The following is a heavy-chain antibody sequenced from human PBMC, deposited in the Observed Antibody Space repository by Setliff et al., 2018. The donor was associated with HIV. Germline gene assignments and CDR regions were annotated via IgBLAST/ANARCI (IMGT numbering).Heavy chain of an antibody. CDR1: GYIFNKYN. D-gene: IGHD6-19*01. CDR2: AKPE. Sequence: GGSLRLSCAASGYIFNKYNMTWVRQSPGEGLGFGAKPEYYADSVKGRFTISRDNAKNSLYLQMNSLRAEDTAVYYCARDYAVRSSGWMGLVGDYYYYGMDVWGQGTTVTVSS. J-gene: IGHJ6*02. CDR3: ARDYAVRSSGWMGLVGDYYYYGMDV. V-gene: IGHV3-48*04.